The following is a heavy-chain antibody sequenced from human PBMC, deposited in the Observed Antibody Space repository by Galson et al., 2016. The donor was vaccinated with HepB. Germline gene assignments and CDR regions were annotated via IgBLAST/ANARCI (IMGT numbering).Heavy chain of an antibody. Sequence: SLRLSCAASGFRSSAYWLAWVRQAPGKGLEYVANINEDGSRTHYLDSAKGRLTISRDNAKNSVALQMDSLRADDTALYYCWSGYTSGIWGQGTRVTVSS. D-gene: IGHD6-19*01. V-gene: IGHV3-7*01. CDR3: WSGYTSGI. CDR1: GFRSSAYW. J-gene: IGHJ3*02. CDR2: INEDGSRT.